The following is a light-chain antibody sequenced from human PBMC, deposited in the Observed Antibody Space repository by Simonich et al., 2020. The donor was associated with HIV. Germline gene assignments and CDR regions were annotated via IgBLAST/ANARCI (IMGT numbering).Light chain of an antibody. V-gene: IGLV6-57*01. Sequence: NFMLTQPHSVSESPGKTVTISCTRSSGSIASNYVQWYQQRPDSSPTTVIYEDNQRPSGVPDLFSGSIDSSSNSASLTISGLKTEDEADYYCQSYDSSNHVVFGGGTQLTVL. CDR2: EDN. CDR3: QSYDSSNHVV. CDR1: SGSIASNY. J-gene: IGLJ7*01.